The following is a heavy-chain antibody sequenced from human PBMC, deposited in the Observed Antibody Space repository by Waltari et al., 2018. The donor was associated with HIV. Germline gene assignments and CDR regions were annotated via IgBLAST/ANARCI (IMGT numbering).Heavy chain of an antibody. V-gene: IGHV4-39*01. D-gene: IGHD2-2*01. CDR3: ARHRRCSSTSCQGWFDP. CDR2: IYYSGST. J-gene: IGHJ5*02. CDR1: GGSISSSSYY. Sequence: QLQLQESGPGLVKPSETLSLTCTVSGGSISSSSYYWGWIRQPPGKGLEWIGIIYYSGSTNDNPSLKSRVTISVDTSKNQFSRKLSSVTAADTAVYYWARHRRCSSTSCQGWFDPWGQGTLVTVSS.